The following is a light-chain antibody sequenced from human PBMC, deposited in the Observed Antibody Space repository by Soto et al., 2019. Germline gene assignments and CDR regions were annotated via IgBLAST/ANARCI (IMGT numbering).Light chain of an antibody. CDR3: QQYGTSPSWT. CDR1: QTISDSY. V-gene: IGKV3-20*01. Sequence: VLTVSPRILSLSPGERATLSCRASQTISDSYVAWYQQKPGQAPRLLIYRASRRATGIPDRFTGSGSGTDFSLTISRLEPEDFAVYYCQQYGTSPSWTFGQGAKVDI. J-gene: IGKJ1*01. CDR2: RAS.